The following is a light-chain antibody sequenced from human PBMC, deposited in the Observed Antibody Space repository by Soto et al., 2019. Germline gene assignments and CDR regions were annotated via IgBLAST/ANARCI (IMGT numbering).Light chain of an antibody. CDR2: GAS. J-gene: IGKJ2*01. V-gene: IGKV3-15*01. CDR3: QQYNNWPHT. CDR1: RSVSSN. Sequence: EIVLTQSPGTLSLSPGETATLSCRASRSVSSNYLAWYQQRPGQAPRLLIYGASTRATGIPARFSGSGSGTEFTLTINSLQSEDFAVYYCQQYNNWPHTFGQGTKVDIK.